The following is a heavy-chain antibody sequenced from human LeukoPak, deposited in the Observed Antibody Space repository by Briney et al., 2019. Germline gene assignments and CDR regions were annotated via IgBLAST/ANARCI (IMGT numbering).Heavy chain of an antibody. Sequence: PGGSLTLSCTASGFSLSTYANHWVRHPPAPGLEYVSASSGDGGSTYCAKSLESRFTISRDNSKKMVYLQLGGVKIEDMAIYYCARGNRGLGGAFELWGRGTMVTVSP. CDR1: GFSLSTYA. D-gene: IGHD3-16*01. CDR2: SSGDGGST. CDR3: ARGNRGLGGAFEL. J-gene: IGHJ3*01. V-gene: IGHV3-64*01.